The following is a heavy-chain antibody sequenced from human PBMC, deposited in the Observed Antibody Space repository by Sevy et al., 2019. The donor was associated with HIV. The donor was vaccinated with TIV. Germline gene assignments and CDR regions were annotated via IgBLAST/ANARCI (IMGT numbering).Heavy chain of an antibody. CDR1: GGSISSYY. D-gene: IGHD3-9*01. V-gene: IGHV4-59*01. CDR3: ARGKRYFDSPYYYMDV. CDR2: IYYSGST. Sequence: SETLSLTCTVSGGSISSYYWSWIRQPPGKGLEWIGYIYYSGSTNYNPSLKSRVTISVDTSKNQFSLKLSSATAADTAVYYCARGKRYFDSPYYYMDVWGEGTTVTVSS. J-gene: IGHJ6*03.